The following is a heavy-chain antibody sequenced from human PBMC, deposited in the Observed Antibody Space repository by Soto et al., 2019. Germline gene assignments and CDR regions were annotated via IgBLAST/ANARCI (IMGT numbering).Heavy chain of an antibody. V-gene: IGHV3-30-3*01. CDR1: GFTFSSYA. Sequence: PGGSLRLSCAASGFTFSSYAMHWVRQAPGKGLEWVAVISYDGSNKYYADSVKGRLTISRDNSKNTLYLQMNSPRAEDTAVYYCARGDSTDYYDSSGYYGYWGQGTLVTVSS. CDR3: ARGDSTDYYDSSGYYGY. D-gene: IGHD3-22*01. CDR2: ISYDGSNK. J-gene: IGHJ4*02.